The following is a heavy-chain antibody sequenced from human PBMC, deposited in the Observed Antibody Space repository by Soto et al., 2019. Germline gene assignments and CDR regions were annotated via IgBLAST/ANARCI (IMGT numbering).Heavy chain of an antibody. CDR3: ASLDSEYRIDNERGGPYFQH. V-gene: IGHV4-31*03. J-gene: IGHJ1*01. D-gene: IGHD2-2*02. Sequence: SETLSLTCTVSGGSIGSGGYYWSWIRQHPGKGLEGIGYIYYSGSTYYNPPLKSRVTISVDTSKNQFSLKLSSVTAADTAVYYCASLDSEYRIDNERGGPYFQHWRQGTLVTVSS. CDR1: GGSIGSGGYY. CDR2: IYYSGST.